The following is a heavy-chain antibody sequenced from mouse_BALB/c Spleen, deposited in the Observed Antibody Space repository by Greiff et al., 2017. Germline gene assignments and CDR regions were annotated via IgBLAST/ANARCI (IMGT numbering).Heavy chain of an antibody. CDR1: GFSLTSYG. V-gene: IGHV2-2*02. D-gene: IGHD1-1*01. J-gene: IGHJ4*01. Sequence: VQLQQSGPGLVQPSQSLSLTCTVSGFSLTSYGVHWVRQSPGKSLEWLGVIRSGGSTDYNAAFISRLSISKYNSKSQVFFKMNSLQANDTAIYYCASTPSITTVVATGDYWGQGTSVTVSS. CDR2: IRSGGST. CDR3: ASTPSITTVVATGDY.